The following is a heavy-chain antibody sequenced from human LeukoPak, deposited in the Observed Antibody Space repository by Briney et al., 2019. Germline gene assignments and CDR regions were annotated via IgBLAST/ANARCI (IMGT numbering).Heavy chain of an antibody. CDR1: GYSFTSYW. CDR3: ARRTSRIAAAADDAFDI. J-gene: IGHJ3*02. V-gene: IGHV5-51*01. Sequence: GESLKISCKGFGYSFTSYWIGWVRQMPGKGLEWMGIIYPGDSDTRYSPSFQGQVIMSADKSISTAYLQWRSLKASDTAMYYCARRTSRIAAAADDAFDIWGQGTMVTVSS. D-gene: IGHD6-13*01. CDR2: IYPGDSDT.